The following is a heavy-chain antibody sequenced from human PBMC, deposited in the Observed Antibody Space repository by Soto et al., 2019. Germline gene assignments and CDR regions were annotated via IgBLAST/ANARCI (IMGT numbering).Heavy chain of an antibody. CDR2: IYYSGST. CDR1: GYSISSSNW. CDR3: ARYGSRSTFYGMDV. Sequence: SETLSLTCAVSGYSISSSNWWGWIRQPPGKGLEWIGYIYYSGSTNYNPSLKSRVTISVDTSKNQFSLKLSSVTAADTAVYYCARYGSRSTFYGMDVWGQGTTVTVSS. D-gene: IGHD1-26*01. V-gene: IGHV4-28*01. J-gene: IGHJ6*02.